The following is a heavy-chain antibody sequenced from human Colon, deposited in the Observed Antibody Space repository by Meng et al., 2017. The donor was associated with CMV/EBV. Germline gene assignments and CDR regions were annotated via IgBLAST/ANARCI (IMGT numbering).Heavy chain of an antibody. J-gene: IGHJ4*02. D-gene: IGHD2-2*01. Sequence: SGYTFSTFGISWVRQVPGQGLEWMGWISGNSGNTNFARKFRGRIAMTIDTSTTTAHMELRSLGSDDTAIYYCARDGADCSTTTCSIDFWGQGTLVTVSS. V-gene: IGHV1-18*01. CDR1: GYTFSTFG. CDR3: ARDGADCSTTTCSIDF. CDR2: ISGNSGNT.